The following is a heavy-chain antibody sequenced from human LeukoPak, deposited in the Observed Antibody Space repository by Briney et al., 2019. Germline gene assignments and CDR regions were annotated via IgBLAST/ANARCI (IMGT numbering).Heavy chain of an antibody. J-gene: IGHJ2*01. CDR1: GGSISSYY. D-gene: IGHD2-15*01. V-gene: IGHV4-59*01. CDR3: ARDRLAATHFDL. CDR2: IYYSGST. Sequence: SETLSLTCTVSGGSISSYYWSWIRQPPGKGLEWIGYIYYSGSTNYNPSLKSRVAISVDTSKNQFSLKLSSVTAADTAVYYCARDRLAATHFDLRGRGTLVTVSS.